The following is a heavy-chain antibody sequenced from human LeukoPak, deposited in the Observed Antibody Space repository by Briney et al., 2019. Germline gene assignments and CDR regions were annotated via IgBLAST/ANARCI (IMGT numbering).Heavy chain of an antibody. V-gene: IGHV4-4*07. D-gene: IGHD5-12*01. J-gene: IGHJ4*02. CDR3: ARFKYGGYDY. CDR1: GGSISYYY. CDR2: IYSSGST. Sequence: PSETLSLTCTVSGGSISYYYWSWIRQPAGKGLEWIGRIYSSGSTNYNPSLKSRLTMSLDTSKNQFSLKLSSVTAADTAMYYCARFKYGGYDYWGQGTLVTVSS.